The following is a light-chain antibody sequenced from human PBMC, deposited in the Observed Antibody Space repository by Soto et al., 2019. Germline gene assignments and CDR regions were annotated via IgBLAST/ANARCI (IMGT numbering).Light chain of an antibody. V-gene: IGKV3-15*01. CDR1: QSVARN. CDR3: QQYNSYSWT. CDR2: AAS. J-gene: IGKJ1*01. Sequence: KVRTQYTATLSVSLGERATLSCRASQSVARNLAWYQQKPGQAPRLLIYAASTRATGTPARFSGSGSETDFTLTISSLQPDDFATYYCQQYNSYSWTFGQGTKVDI.